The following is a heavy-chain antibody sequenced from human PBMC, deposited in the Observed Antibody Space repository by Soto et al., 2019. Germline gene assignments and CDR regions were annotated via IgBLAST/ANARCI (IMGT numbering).Heavy chain of an antibody. CDR3: ARGLEWLRFYYYYGMDV. Sequence: ASVKVSCKASGYTFTSYDINWVRQATGQGLEWMGWMNPNSGNTGYAQKFQGRVTMTRNTSISTAYMELSSLRSEDTAVYYCARGLEWLRFYYYYGMDVWGQGATVTVSS. J-gene: IGHJ6*02. D-gene: IGHD5-12*01. CDR2: MNPNSGNT. CDR1: GYTFTSYD. V-gene: IGHV1-8*01.